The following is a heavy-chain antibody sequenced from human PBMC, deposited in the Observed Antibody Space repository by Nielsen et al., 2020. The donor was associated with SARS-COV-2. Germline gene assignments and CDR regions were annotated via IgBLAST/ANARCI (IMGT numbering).Heavy chain of an antibody. D-gene: IGHD3-10*01. CDR1: GFTFSDYS. J-gene: IGHJ3*02. CDR2: IDGTSSYI. V-gene: IGHV3-21*01. Sequence: GESLKISCTGSGFTFSDYSMTWVRQAPGKGLEWVAAIDGTSSYIYYADAVKGRLTISRDNAKNSLFLQMDSLRAEDTAVYYCARRWYGSGSDREAFDIWGQGTMVTVSS. CDR3: ARRWYGSGSDREAFDI.